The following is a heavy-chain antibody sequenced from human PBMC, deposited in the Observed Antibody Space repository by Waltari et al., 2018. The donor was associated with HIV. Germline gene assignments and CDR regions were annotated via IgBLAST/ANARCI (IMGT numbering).Heavy chain of an antibody. CDR1: GYTFTSYY. CDR2: INPSGGST. J-gene: IGHJ3*02. Sequence: QVQLVQSGAEVKKPGASVKVSCKASGYTFTSYYMHWVRQAPGQGLEWMGIINPSGGSTSYAQKFQGRVTMTRDTSTSTVYMELSSLRSEDTAVYYCARKQSSGNGGGAFDIWGQGTMVTVSS. CDR3: ARKQSSGNGGGAFDI. D-gene: IGHD6-19*01. V-gene: IGHV1-46*03.